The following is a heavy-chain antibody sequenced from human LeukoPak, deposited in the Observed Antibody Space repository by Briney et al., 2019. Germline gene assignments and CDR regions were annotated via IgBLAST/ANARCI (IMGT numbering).Heavy chain of an antibody. CDR1: GFTFSSYT. Sequence: GGSLRLSCAASGFTFSSYTMNWVRQAPGEGLEWLSYITSSSSTIYYADSVKGRFTISRDNAKNSLYLQMNSLRVEDTAVYFCARLHPAAIGSVDYWGQGTLVTVSS. CDR2: ITSSSSTI. V-gene: IGHV3-48*04. D-gene: IGHD2-2*01. J-gene: IGHJ4*02. CDR3: ARLHPAAIGSVDY.